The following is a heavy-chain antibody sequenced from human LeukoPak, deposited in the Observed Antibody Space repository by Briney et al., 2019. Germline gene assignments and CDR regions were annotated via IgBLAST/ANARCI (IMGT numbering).Heavy chain of an antibody. CDR3: ARAPSPNSGSLIRGAFDI. CDR2: IIPIFGTA. D-gene: IGHD1-26*01. V-gene: IGHV1-69*13. J-gene: IGHJ3*02. CDR1: GGTFSSYA. Sequence: SVKVSCKASGGTFSSYAISWVRQAPGQGLEWMGGIIPIFGTANYAQKFQGRVTITADESTSTASMELSSLRSEDTAVYYCARAPSPNSGSLIRGAFDIWGQGTMVTVSS.